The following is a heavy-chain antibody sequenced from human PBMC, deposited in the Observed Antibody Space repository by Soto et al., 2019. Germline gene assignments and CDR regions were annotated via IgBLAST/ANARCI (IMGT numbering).Heavy chain of an antibody. CDR2: IKQDGSEK. CDR3: ARLAYFFDY. Sequence: GGSLRLRCAASGFTFSGYWMSWVRQAPGKGLEWVSNIKQDGSEKYYVDSVKGRFTISRDNAKNSLFLQMNSLRAEDTAVYYCARLAYFFDYWGQGTLVTVSS. J-gene: IGHJ4*02. V-gene: IGHV3-7*03. CDR1: GFTFSGYW.